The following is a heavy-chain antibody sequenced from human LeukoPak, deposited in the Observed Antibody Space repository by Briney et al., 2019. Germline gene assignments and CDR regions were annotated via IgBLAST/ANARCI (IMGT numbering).Heavy chain of an antibody. CDR3: ERAVVVIAPPDY. CDR2: INHSGST. V-gene: IGHV4-34*01. CDR1: GGSFSGYY. J-gene: IGHJ4*02. Sequence: PSETLSLTXAVYGGSFSGYYWSWIRQPPGKGLEWIGEINHSGSTNYNPSLKSRVTISVDTSKNQFSLKLSSVTAADTAVYYCERAVVVIAPPDYWGQGTLVTVSS. D-gene: IGHD2-21*01.